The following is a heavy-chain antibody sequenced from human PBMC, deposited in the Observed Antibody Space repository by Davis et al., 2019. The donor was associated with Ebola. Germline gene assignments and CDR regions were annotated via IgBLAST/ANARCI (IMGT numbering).Heavy chain of an antibody. CDR3: ARAASITMVRGVGYYYYYMDV. Sequence: PGGSLRLSCAASGFTFSSYDMHWVRQATGKGLEWVSAIGTAGDPYYPGSVKGRFTISRENAKNSLYLQMNSLRAGDTAVYYCARAASITMVRGVGYYYYYMDVWGKGTTVTVSS. D-gene: IGHD3-10*01. CDR2: IGTAGDP. V-gene: IGHV3-13*05. J-gene: IGHJ6*03. CDR1: GFTFSSYD.